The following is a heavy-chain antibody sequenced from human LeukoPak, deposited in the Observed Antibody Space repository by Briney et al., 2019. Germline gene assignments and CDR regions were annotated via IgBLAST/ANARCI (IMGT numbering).Heavy chain of an antibody. CDR2: INAGNGNT. D-gene: IGHD1-1*01. CDR3: ARVRYPRVYFDY. V-gene: IGHV1-3*01. J-gene: IGHJ4*02. Sequence: ASVKVSCKASGYTFTSYAMHWVRQAPGQRLEWMGWINAGNGNTKYSQKFQGRVTITRDTSASTAYMELSSLRSEDTAVYYCARVRYPRVYFDYWGQGTLVTVSS. CDR1: GYTFTSYA.